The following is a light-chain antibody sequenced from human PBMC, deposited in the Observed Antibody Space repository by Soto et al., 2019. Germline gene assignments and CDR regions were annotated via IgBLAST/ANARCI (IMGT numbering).Light chain of an antibody. CDR1: QSVSSN. CDR2: GAS. Sequence: EIVMTHSPATLSVSTGERATLSCRASQSVSSNLAWYQQKPGQAPRLLIYGASTRATGIPARFSGSGSGTDFTLTISRLEPEDFAMYYCLHHGSSLWTFGQGTKVDI. CDR3: LHHGSSLWT. J-gene: IGKJ1*01. V-gene: IGKV3-15*01.